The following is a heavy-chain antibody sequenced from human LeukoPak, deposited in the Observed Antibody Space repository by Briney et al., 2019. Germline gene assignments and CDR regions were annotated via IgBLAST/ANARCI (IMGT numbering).Heavy chain of an antibody. J-gene: IGHJ3*02. CDR2: IYTSGST. V-gene: IGHV4-4*07. CDR3: ARDPVGYCSSTSCYITDAFDI. D-gene: IGHD2-2*02. CDR1: GGSISSYY. Sequence: PSETLSLTCTVSGGSISSYYWSWIRQPAGKGLEWIGRIYTSGSTNYNPSLKSRVTMSVDTSKNQFSLKLSSVTAADTAVYYCARDPVGYCSSTSCYITDAFDIWGQGTMVTVSS.